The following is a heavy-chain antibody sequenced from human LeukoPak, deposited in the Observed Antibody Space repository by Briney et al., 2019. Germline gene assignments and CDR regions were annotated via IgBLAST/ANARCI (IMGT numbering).Heavy chain of an antibody. V-gene: IGHV3-9*01. CDR1: GFSFKTYS. J-gene: IGHJ4*02. CDR3: AKDILSGSGWYHLDY. CDR2: ISWNSGSI. D-gene: IGHD6-19*01. Sequence: PGGSLRLSCAASGFSFKTYSMNWLRQSPGKGLEWVSGISWNSGSIGYADSVKGRFTISRDNAKNSLYLQMNSLRAEDTALYYCAKDILSGSGWYHLDYWGQGTLVTVSS.